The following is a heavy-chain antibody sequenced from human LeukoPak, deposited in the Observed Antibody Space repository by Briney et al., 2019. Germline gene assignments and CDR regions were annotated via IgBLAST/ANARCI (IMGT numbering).Heavy chain of an antibody. CDR2: IESKTDGGTT. CDR1: GFSFSDAW. V-gene: IGHV3-15*04. Sequence: GGSLRLSCAAPGFSFSDAWMSWVRQIPGKGLEWVGRIESKTDGGTTDYAAPVKGRFTISRDDSTNTLYLQMNSLKSEDTAVYYCTTYGSGRKFDYWGQGILVTVSS. J-gene: IGHJ4*02. CDR3: TTYGSGRKFDY. D-gene: IGHD3-10*01.